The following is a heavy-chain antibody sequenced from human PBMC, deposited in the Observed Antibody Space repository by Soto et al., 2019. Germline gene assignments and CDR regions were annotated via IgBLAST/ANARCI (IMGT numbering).Heavy chain of an antibody. CDR3: ARVFRRDMHAFDF. J-gene: IGHJ3*01. Sequence: ASVNVSCKAAGYTFTSYGISWVRHAPGQGREWMGWISAYNGNTNYAQKFQGRVTMTTDTSTSTAYMELRSLRSDDTAVYYCARVFRRDMHAFDFWGQGTTVTVSS. CDR1: GYTFTSYG. CDR2: ISAYNGNT. V-gene: IGHV1-18*01.